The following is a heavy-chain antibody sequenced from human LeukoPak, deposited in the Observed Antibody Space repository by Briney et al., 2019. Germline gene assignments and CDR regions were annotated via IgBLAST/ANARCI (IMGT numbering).Heavy chain of an antibody. V-gene: IGHV1-2*02. J-gene: IGHJ6*02. CDR3: ARVGGYCSSTSCYAGYYYYYYGMDV. CDR1: GYTFTGYY. D-gene: IGHD2-2*01. CDR2: INPNSGGT. Sequence: GASVTVSFTASGYTFTGYYMHWVRQAPGQGLEWMGWINPNSGGTNYAQKFQGRVTMTRDTSISTAYMELSRLRSDDTAVYYCARVGGYCSSTSCYAGYYYYYYGMDVWGQGTTVTVSS.